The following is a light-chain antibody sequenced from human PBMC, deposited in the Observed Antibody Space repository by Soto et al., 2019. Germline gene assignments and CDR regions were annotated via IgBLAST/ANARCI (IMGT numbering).Light chain of an antibody. CDR2: DAS. CDR1: QTVRNNY. Sequence: EFVLAQSPGTLSLSPGERATLSCRASQTVRNNYLAWYQQKPGQAPRLLIYDASSRATGIPDRFSGGGSGTAFPLTISRLEPEDFAVYYCQQYDNWPLTFGGGTKVEIK. J-gene: IGKJ4*01. V-gene: IGKV3-20*01. CDR3: QQYDNWPLT.